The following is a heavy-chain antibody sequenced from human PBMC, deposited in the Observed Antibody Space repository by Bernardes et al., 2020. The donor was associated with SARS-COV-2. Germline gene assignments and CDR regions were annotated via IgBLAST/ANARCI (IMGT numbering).Heavy chain of an antibody. J-gene: IGHJ6*02. CDR2: INPNSCGT. CDR3: ARERYDFWEVSYYYGMDV. V-gene: IGHV1-2*02. Sequence: ASVKVSCKASGYTFTGYFMHWVRQAPGQGLEWMGWINPNSCGTTYAQKFHGRVTMTRDTSISTAYMELSRLRSDDTAVYYCARERYDFWEVSYYYGMDVWGQGTTVTVSS. D-gene: IGHD3-3*01. CDR1: GYTFTGYF.